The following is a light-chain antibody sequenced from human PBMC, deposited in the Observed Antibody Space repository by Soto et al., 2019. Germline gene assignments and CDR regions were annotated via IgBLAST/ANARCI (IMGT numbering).Light chain of an antibody. V-gene: IGKV1-39*01. J-gene: IGKJ1*01. CDR3: QESFFVLGT. CDR1: QYIGDF. Sequence: EILMTQLPSSVSSSLGDTVTLTCRSSQYIGDFLNWYQQTPGKPPKLLIFGASNLPLGVPSRFSGGGSGTEFTLTITKLEREDFATYYCQESFFVLGTFGRGTRVEL. CDR2: GAS.